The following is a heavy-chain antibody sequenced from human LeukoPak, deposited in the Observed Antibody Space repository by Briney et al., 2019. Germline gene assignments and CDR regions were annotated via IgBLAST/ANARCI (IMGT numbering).Heavy chain of an antibody. CDR2: ISGSGGST. CDR3: AKDWRRGYSYGFDY. J-gene: IGHJ4*02. D-gene: IGHD5-18*01. V-gene: IGHV3-23*01. Sequence: PGGSLRLSCAASGFTFSSYVMSWVRQAPGKELEWVSAISGSGGSTYYADSVKGRFTISRDNSKNTLYLQMNSLRAEDTAVYYCAKDWRRGYSYGFDYWGQGTLVTVSS. CDR1: GFTFSSYV.